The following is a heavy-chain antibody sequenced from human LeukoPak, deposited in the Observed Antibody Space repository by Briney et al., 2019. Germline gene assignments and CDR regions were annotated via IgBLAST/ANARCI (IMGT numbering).Heavy chain of an antibody. V-gene: IGHV3-23*01. CDR3: ANSDSRRGFDY. Sequence: GGSLRLSCAASGFTFNSYAMSWVRQAPGKGLEWVSSISSGGGSTYYADSVKGRFTISRDNSKNTLYLQMNSLRAEDTAVYYCANSDSRRGFDYWGQGTLVTVSS. CDR1: GFTFNSYA. CDR2: ISSGGGST. J-gene: IGHJ4*02. D-gene: IGHD3-22*01.